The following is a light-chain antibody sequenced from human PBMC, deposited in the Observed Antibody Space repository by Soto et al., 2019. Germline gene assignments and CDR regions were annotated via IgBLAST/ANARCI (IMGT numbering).Light chain of an antibody. CDR1: QSVSGN. CDR3: QQYNNWPRT. J-gene: IGKJ1*01. V-gene: IGKV3-15*01. Sequence: EIVMTQSPATLSVSPGERATLSCRASQSVSGNLAWYQQKPGQAPRLLISGASTRATGIPARFSGSGSGTEFTLTISSLQSEDFAVYYCQQYNNWPRTFGQGTKVEIK. CDR2: GAS.